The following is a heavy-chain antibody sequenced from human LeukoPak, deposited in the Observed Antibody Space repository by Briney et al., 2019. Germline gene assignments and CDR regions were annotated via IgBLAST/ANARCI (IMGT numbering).Heavy chain of an antibody. J-gene: IGHJ3*02. CDR1: GYSFTGYY. V-gene: IGHV1-2*02. Sequence: ASVKVSCKASGYSFTGYYMHWVRQAPGQGLEWMGWINPNSGGTNYAQKFQGRVTMTRDTSISKAYMELSRLRSEDTAVYYCAKGHYDSSGYADAFDIWGQGTMVTVSS. CDR3: AKGHYDSSGYADAFDI. CDR2: INPNSGGT. D-gene: IGHD3-22*01.